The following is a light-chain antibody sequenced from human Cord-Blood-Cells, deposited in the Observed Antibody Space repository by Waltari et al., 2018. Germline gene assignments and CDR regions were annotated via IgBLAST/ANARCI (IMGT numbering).Light chain of an antibody. V-gene: IGLV1-44*01. CDR3: AAWDDSLNGPV. CDR2: SNK. CDR1: SSNIGRNT. Sequence: QSVLTQPPSASGPPGQRVTISCSGRSSNIGRNTVHWYQQLPGTAPKLLIYSNKQRPSGVPDRFSGSKSGTSASLAISGLQSEDEADYYCAAWDDSLNGPVFGGGTKLTVL. J-gene: IGLJ2*01.